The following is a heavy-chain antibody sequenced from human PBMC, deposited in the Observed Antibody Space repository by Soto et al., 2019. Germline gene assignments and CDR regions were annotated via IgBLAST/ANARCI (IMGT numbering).Heavy chain of an antibody. Sequence: QVLQQESGPGLVKPSQTLSLTCTVSGDSFSSGGYYWSWIRQHPGKGLEWIGYVFYSGTTYYSPSLKSRVSISVDTSKNQFSLRLSSVTAADTAVYYCARTTTYYDYIWGSYRPKDFDFWGQGTLVTVSS. CDR1: GDSFSSGGYY. CDR2: VFYSGTT. D-gene: IGHD3-16*02. CDR3: ARTTTYYDYIWGSYRPKDFDF. J-gene: IGHJ4*02. V-gene: IGHV4-31*03.